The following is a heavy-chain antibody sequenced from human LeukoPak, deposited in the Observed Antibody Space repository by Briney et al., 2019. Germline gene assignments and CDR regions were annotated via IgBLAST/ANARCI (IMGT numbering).Heavy chain of an antibody. CDR1: GYTFTSYA. D-gene: IGHD3-9*01. Sequence: ASVKLSCKASGYTFTSYAMHWVRQAPGQRLEWMGWINAGNGNTKYSQKFQGRVTITRDTSASTAYMELSSLRSEDTAVYYCARDLRYFDWLYCLDPWGQGTLVTVSS. CDR2: INAGNGNT. CDR3: ARDLRYFDWLYCLDP. J-gene: IGHJ5*02. V-gene: IGHV1-3*01.